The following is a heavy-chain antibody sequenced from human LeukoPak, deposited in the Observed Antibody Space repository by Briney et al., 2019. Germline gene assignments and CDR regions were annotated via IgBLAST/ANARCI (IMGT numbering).Heavy chain of an antibody. CDR3: ARDPGYCSGGSCGIGY. J-gene: IGHJ4*02. Sequence: PGGSLRLSCAASGFTSSSYWMHWVRQAPGKGLVWVSRIKSDGSSTSYADSVKGRFTISRDNAKNTLFLQMNSLRAEDTAVYYCARDPGYCSGGSCGIGYWGQGTLVTVSS. CDR1: GFTSSSYW. D-gene: IGHD2-15*01. CDR2: IKSDGSST. V-gene: IGHV3-74*01.